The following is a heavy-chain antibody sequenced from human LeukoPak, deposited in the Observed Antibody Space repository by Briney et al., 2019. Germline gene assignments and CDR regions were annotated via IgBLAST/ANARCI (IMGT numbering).Heavy chain of an antibody. CDR2: INSDGSST. D-gene: IGHD3-22*01. J-gene: IGHJ4*02. CDR1: GVTFSSYW. V-gene: IGHV3-74*01. CDR3: AREVGDYYYDSSGYPDY. Sequence: GGSLRLSCAASGVTFSSYWMHWVRQAPGKGLVWVSRINSDGSSTSYADSVKGRFTISRDNAKNTLYLQMNSLRAEDTAVYYCAREVGDYYYDSSGYPDYWGQGTLVTVSS.